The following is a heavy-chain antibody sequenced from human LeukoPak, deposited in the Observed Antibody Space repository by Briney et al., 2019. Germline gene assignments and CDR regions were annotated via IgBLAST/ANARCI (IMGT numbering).Heavy chain of an antibody. CDR2: SRNKANSYTT. J-gene: IGHJ3*02. V-gene: IGHV3-72*01. CDR3: VRDNRDAFDI. Sequence: GGSLRLSCAASGFTFSDHYMDWVRQAPGEGLEWVGRSRNKANSYTTEYAASVKGRFTISRDDSKNSLYLQMNSLRAEDTAVYYCVRDNRDAFDIWGQGTMVTVSS. CDR1: GFTFSDHY.